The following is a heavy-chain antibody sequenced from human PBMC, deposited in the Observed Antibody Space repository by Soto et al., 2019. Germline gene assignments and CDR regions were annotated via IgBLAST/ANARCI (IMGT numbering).Heavy chain of an antibody. J-gene: IGHJ4*02. V-gene: IGHV4-30-2*01. Sequence: SETLSLTCAVSGGSISSGGYSWSWIRQPPGKGLEWIGYIYHSGSTYYNTSLKSRVTISVDRSKNTLYLQMDSLRAEDTAVYYCAKDYVSGSSDSWGPGTLVTVSS. CDR3: AKDYVSGSSDS. CDR1: GGSISSGGYS. D-gene: IGHD3-16*01. CDR2: IYHSGST.